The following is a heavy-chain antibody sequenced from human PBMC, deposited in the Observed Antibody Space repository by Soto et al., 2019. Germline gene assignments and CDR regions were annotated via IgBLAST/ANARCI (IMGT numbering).Heavy chain of an antibody. V-gene: IGHV3-7*01. CDR2: IKQDGSEK. Sequence: GGSLRLSCAASGFTFSSYWMSWVRQAPRKGLAWVANIKQDGSEKYYVDSVKRRFTISRDNAKNSLYLQMNSLRAEDTAVYYCARITYYNFWSGYYFDYGGQGTLVTVSS. J-gene: IGHJ4*02. CDR3: ARITYYNFWSGYYFDY. CDR1: GFTFSSYW. D-gene: IGHD3-3*01.